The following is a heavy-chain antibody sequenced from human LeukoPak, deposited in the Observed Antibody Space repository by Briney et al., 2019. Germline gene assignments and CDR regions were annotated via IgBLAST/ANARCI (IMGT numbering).Heavy chain of an antibody. CDR3: AKDARRSSGWYFFDH. D-gene: IGHD6-19*01. CDR1: GFTFSSYW. CDR2: INTDGSTT. V-gene: IGHV3-74*01. J-gene: IGHJ4*02. Sequence: GGSLRLSCAASGFTFSSYWLHWVRQAPGKGLVWVSRINTDGSTTDYADSVKGRFTISRDNSRNTLYLQMNSLRVEDTAVYYCAKDARRSSGWYFFDHWGQGTLVTVSA.